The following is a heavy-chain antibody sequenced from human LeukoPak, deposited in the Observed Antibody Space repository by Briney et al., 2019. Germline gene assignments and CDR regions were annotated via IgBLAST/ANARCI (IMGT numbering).Heavy chain of an antibody. D-gene: IGHD6-13*01. CDR3: ARGGWAAAFYDY. CDR2: MNPNSGNT. V-gene: IGHV1-8*01. J-gene: IGHJ4*02. Sequence: ASVKVSCKASGYTFTSYDINWVRQATGQGLEWMGWMNPNSGNTGYAQKFQGRVTMTRNTSISTAYMELSSLRSEDTAVYYCARGGWAAAFYDYWGQGTLVTVSS. CDR1: GYTFTSYD.